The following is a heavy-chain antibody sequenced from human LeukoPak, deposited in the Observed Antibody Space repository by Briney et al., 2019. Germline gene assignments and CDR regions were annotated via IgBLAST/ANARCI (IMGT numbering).Heavy chain of an antibody. Sequence: GGSLRLSCGASGFSFSNYGMHWVRQAPDKGLEWVAIISYDGRAKYYADSVKGRFTISRDNSKNTVYLQMDSQRVEDTALYYCAKDWRWQQVIHGMNVWGQGTTVTVSS. V-gene: IGHV3-30*18. CDR3: AKDWRWQQVIHGMNV. J-gene: IGHJ6*02. CDR2: ISYDGRAK. D-gene: IGHD5-24*01. CDR1: GFSFSNYG.